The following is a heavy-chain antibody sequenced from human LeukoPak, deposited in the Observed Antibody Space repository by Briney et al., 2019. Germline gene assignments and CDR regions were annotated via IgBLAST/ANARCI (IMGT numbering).Heavy chain of an antibody. D-gene: IGHD2-15*01. Sequence: GESLKISCKGSGYSFTSYWIGWVRQMPGKGLEWMGIIYPGDSDTRYSPSFQGQVTISADKSISTAYLQWSSLKVSDTAMYYCARPGDDCSGGSCYPYDAFDIWGQGTMVTVSS. CDR1: GYSFTSYW. CDR3: ARPGDDCSGGSCYPYDAFDI. V-gene: IGHV5-51*01. J-gene: IGHJ3*02. CDR2: IYPGDSDT.